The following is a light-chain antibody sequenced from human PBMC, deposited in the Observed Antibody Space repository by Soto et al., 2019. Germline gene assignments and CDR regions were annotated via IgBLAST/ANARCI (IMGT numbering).Light chain of an antibody. CDR2: DVS. V-gene: IGLV2-14*03. CDR3: SSYTSSSTLGVV. J-gene: IGLJ2*01. Sequence: QSALTQPASVSGSPGQSVTISCTGTSSDVGGYNYVSWYQHHTGKAPKLMIYDVSNRPSGISNRFSGSKSGNTASLIISGLQAEDEADYYCSSYTSSSTLGVVFGGGTKLTVL. CDR1: SSDVGGYNY.